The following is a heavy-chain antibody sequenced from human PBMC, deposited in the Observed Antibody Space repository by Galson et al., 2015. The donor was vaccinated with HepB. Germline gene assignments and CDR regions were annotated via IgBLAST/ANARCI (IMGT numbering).Heavy chain of an antibody. V-gene: IGHV4-59*08. CDR1: GGTISSYY. D-gene: IGHD3-22*01. CDR2: IYYSGST. CDR3: ARHTLSYYDSSGNPAFDY. Sequence: ETLSLTCTVSGGTISSYYWSWIRQPPGKGLEWIGYIYYSGSTNYNPSLKSRVTISVDTSKNQFSLKLSSVTAADTAVYYCARHTLSYYDSSGNPAFDYWGQGTLVTVSS. J-gene: IGHJ4*02.